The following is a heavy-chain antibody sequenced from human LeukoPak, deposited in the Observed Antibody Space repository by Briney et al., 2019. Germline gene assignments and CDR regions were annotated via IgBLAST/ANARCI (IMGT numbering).Heavy chain of an antibody. V-gene: IGHV1-2*02. D-gene: IGHD3-16*01. CDR1: GYTFTGYY. CDR2: INPNSGGT. J-gene: IGHJ4*02. Sequence: ASVKVSCKASGYTFTGYYMHWVRQAPGQGLEWMGWINPNSGGTNYAQKFQGRVTMTRDASISAAYMELSRLTSDDTAVYYCARVGVGEALAYWGRGPRFTVSS. CDR3: ARVGVGEALAY.